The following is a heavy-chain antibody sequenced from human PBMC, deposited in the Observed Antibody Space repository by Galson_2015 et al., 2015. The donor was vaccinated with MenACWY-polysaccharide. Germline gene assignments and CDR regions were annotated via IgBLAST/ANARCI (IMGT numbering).Heavy chain of an antibody. CDR3: TRVSVGTAGTFDI. J-gene: IGHJ3*02. V-gene: IGHV3-74*01. CDR2: VDSDGSEI. D-gene: IGHD2-21*02. CDR1: GFTLNNYW. Sequence: SLRLSCAASGFTLNNYWMHWVRHVPGKALVWVARVDSDGSEITYADSVRGRFSISRDNAKNTLYLQMNSLRVEDTAVYYCTRVSVGTAGTFDIWGQGTMLTVSS.